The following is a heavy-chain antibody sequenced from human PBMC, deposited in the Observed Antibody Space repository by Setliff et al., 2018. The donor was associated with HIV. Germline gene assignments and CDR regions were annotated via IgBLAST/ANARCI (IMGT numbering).Heavy chain of an antibody. D-gene: IGHD2-21*01. Sequence: SETLSLTCAVYGGSFNGYYWTWIRQSPGKGLEWIGEVNHRGTINYNQSLKNRVIISVDTAKNQFSLNMISMTAADTAVYYCARDRWLGSRGDWYFDLWGQRTLVPVSS. CDR3: ARDRWLGSRGDWYFDL. CDR2: VNHRGTI. J-gene: IGHJ4*02. V-gene: IGHV4-34*01. CDR1: GGSFNGYY.